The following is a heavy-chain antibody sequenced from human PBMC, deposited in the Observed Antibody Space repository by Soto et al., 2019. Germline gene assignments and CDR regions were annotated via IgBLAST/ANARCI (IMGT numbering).Heavy chain of an antibody. V-gene: IGHV3-48*02. CDR3: ARVGCSGGSCYAPAEYFQH. J-gene: IGHJ1*01. Sequence: GGSLRLSCAASGFTFSTYSMNWVRQAPGKGLKWVSYISSSSGTIYYADSVKGRFTISRDNAKNALYLQMNSLRDEDTAVYYCARVGCSGGSCYAPAEYFQHWGQGTLVTVSS. D-gene: IGHD2-15*01. CDR2: ISSSSGTI. CDR1: GFTFSTYS.